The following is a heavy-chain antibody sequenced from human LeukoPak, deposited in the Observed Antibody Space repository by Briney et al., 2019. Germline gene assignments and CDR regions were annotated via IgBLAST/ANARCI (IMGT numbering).Heavy chain of an antibody. Sequence: GESLKISFKGSGYSFTSYWIGWVRQMPGKGLEWMGIIYPGDSDTRYSPSFQGQVTISADKSISTAYLQWSSLKASDTAMYYCARLGVPGVASRNWFDPWGQGTLVTVSS. V-gene: IGHV5-51*01. D-gene: IGHD2-2*01. CDR1: GYSFTSYW. CDR3: ARLGVPGVASRNWFDP. J-gene: IGHJ5*02. CDR2: IYPGDSDT.